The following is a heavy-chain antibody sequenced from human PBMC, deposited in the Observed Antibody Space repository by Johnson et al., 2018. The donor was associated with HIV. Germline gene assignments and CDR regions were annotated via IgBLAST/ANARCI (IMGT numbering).Heavy chain of an antibody. J-gene: IGHJ3*02. Sequence: QVQLVESGGGVVQPGWSLRLSCAASGFTFSSYAMHWVRQAPGKGLEWVAVISYDGSNKYYADSVKGRFTISRDNSKNTLYLQMNSLRAEDTAVYYCARDGIGRGIVGANDAFDIWGQGTMVTVSS. D-gene: IGHD1-26*01. CDR3: ARDGIGRGIVGANDAFDI. CDR2: ISYDGSNK. CDR1: GFTFSSYA. V-gene: IGHV3-30*04.